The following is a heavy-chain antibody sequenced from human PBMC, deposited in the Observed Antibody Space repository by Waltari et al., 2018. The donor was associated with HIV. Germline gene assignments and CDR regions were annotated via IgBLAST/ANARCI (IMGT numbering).Heavy chain of an antibody. CDR2: MSYSGST. CDR3: ARSFSGYSNYFDP. D-gene: IGHD4-4*01. CDR1: GGSMTSSSYY. V-gene: IGHV4-39*01. J-gene: IGHJ5*02. Sequence: QLQLQESGPGLVKSSETLSLTCTVSGGSMTSSSYYWGWIRQPPGKGLEWIGSMSYSGSTYNNPSLRSRITISVDTSKNQFSLKLTSVTAADTAMYYCARSFSGYSNYFDPWGQGTLVTVSS.